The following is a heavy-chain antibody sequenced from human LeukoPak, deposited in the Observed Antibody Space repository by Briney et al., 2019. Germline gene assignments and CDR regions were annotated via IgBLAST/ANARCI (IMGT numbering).Heavy chain of an antibody. CDR3: ARGCYYMDL. V-gene: IGHV4-59*01. J-gene: IGHJ6*03. Sequence: PSETLSLTCNVSGDPIRNSYWSWIRQPPGKPLEWIGYRYYSGSTDSNPSLKSRVTMSIDTSENQFSLKLNSVTAADTAVYYCARGCYYMDLWGEGTTVIVSS. CDR2: RYYSGST. CDR1: GDPIRNSY.